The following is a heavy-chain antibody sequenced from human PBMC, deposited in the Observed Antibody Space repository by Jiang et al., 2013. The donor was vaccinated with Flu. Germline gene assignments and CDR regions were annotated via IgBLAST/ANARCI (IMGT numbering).Heavy chain of an antibody. V-gene: IGHV3-48*03. D-gene: IGHD1-1*01. J-gene: IGHJ4*02. Sequence: QLVESGGGLVQPGGSLRLSCEGSGFIFSIFGMNWVRQAPGKGLEWVSYIDSTGTTIYYADSVKGRFTISRDDAKNSLSLQMDSLRADDTAVYYCARDWKDVTVDYWGQGTLVTVSS. CDR1: GFIFSIFG. CDR2: IDSTGTTI. CDR3: ARDWKDVTVDY.